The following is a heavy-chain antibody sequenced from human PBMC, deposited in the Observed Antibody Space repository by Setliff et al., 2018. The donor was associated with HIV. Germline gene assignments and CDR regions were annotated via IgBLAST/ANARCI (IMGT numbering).Heavy chain of an antibody. V-gene: IGHV3-30*02. Sequence: AGGSLRLSCSASGYTFSLYGMHWVRQTPGEGLEWVAFINYDGTNKMYADSLEGRFTISRDDSKNTLYLQMSSLRPADTAMYYCAKDSRGDFDFWGQGALVTVSS. CDR1: GYTFSLYG. J-gene: IGHJ4*02. CDR3: AKDSRGDFDF. CDR2: INYDGTNK.